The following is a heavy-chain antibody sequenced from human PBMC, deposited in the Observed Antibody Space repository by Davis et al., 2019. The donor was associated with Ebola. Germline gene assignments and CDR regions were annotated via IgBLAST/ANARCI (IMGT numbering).Heavy chain of an antibody. D-gene: IGHD6-13*01. CDR1: GFTFSSYG. CDR3: ARGIAAAGRPSDY. Sequence: GESLKISCAASGFTFSSYGMHWVRQAPGKGLEWVAVISYDGSNKYYADSVKGRFTISRDNSKNTLYLQMNSLRAEDTAVYYCARGIAAAGRPSDYWGQGTLVTVSS. J-gene: IGHJ4*02. V-gene: IGHV3-30*03. CDR2: ISYDGSNK.